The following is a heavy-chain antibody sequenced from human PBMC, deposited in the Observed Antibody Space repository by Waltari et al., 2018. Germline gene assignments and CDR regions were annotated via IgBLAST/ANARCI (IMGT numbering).Heavy chain of an antibody. Sequence: DVRLVQSGAEVKTPGESLKIPCKISGDMFTSHYLNWVRQTPGHGLEWVGRIDPSDSFTNYSPSFQGHVSISIARSIATVYLQWNNLEASDSAIYYCARRQTIIEGDDYYYYGLDVWGQGTTVAVS. V-gene: IGHV5-10-1*01. D-gene: IGHD3-10*01. CDR2: IDPSDSFT. J-gene: IGHJ6*02. CDR3: ARRQTIIEGDDYYYYGLDV. CDR1: GDMFTSHY.